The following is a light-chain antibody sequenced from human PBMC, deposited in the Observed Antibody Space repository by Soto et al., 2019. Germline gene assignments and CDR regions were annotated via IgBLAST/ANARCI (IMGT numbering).Light chain of an antibody. Sequence: DIVMTQSPATLSMSPGERATLSCRASQSVGSKLVWYQQKPGQAPSLLIYRASTMASGIPAMFSGSGSGTEFTLTISSLQSEDLADYYSQQYKDWRPMYTFGQGTKVEIK. J-gene: IGKJ2*01. CDR2: RAS. V-gene: IGKV3-15*01. CDR3: QQYKDWRPMYT. CDR1: QSVGSK.